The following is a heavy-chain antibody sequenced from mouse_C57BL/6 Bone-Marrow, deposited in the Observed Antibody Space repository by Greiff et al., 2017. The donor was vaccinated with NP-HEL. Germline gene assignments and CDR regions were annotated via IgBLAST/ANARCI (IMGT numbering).Heavy chain of an antibody. D-gene: IGHD1-1*01. J-gene: IGHJ1*03. CDR1: GFTFSDYG. Sequence: EVHLVESGGGLVQPGGSLKLSCAASGFTFSDYGMAWVRQAPRKGPEWVAFISNLAYSIYYADTVTGRFTISRENAKNTLYLEMSSLRSEDTAMYYCARHYYYGSPLAFDVWGTGTTVTVSS. CDR2: ISNLAYSI. CDR3: ARHYYYGSPLAFDV. V-gene: IGHV5-15*01.